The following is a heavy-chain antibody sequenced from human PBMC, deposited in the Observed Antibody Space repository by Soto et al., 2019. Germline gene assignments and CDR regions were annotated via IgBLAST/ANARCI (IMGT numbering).Heavy chain of an antibody. J-gene: IGHJ6*01. Sequence: ELSLRLSCVASAFTFGSHGMHCVRQAPGKGLEWVAVISYDETNEHYVDSVKGRFTISRDNSKSILYLQMNRLSPEDTAVYKCAKVLRTPIPDYRMDVWAQGSTVSFPS. V-gene: IGHV3-30*18. CDR3: AKVLRTPIPDYRMDV. CDR2: ISYDETNE. CDR1: AFTFGSHG. D-gene: IGHD2-21*01.